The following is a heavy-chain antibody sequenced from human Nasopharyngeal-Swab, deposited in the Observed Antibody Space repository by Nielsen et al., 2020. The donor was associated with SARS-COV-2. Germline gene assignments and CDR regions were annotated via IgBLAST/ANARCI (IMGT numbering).Heavy chain of an antibody. Sequence: GGSLRLSCAASGFTFSDYSMNWVRQAPGKGLEWVSHISSSSSTIYYADSVKGRFTISRDNAKNSLYLQMNSLRAEDTAVYYCAREGFLEWFNYYGMDVWGQGTTVTVSS. CDR2: ISSSSSTI. CDR1: GFTFSDYS. V-gene: IGHV3-48*04. CDR3: AREGFLEWFNYYGMDV. D-gene: IGHD3-3*01. J-gene: IGHJ6*02.